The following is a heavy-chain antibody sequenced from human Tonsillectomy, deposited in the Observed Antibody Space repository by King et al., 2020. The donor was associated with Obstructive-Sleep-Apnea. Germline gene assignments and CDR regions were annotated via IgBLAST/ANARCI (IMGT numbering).Heavy chain of an antibody. CDR1: GGSISSSSYY. D-gene: IGHD4-17*01. V-gene: IGHV4-39*07. J-gene: IGHJ4*02. CDR3: ARDEYGDYEDY. Sequence: QLQESGPGLVKPSETLSLTCTVSGGSISSSSYYWGWIRQPPGKWLEWIGSIYYSGSTYYNPSLKSRVTISVDTSKNQFSLKLSSVTAADTAVYYCARDEYGDYEDYWGQGTLVTVSS. CDR2: IYYSGST.